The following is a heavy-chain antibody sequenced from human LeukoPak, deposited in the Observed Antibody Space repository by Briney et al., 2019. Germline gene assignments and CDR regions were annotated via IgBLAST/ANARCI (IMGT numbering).Heavy chain of an antibody. J-gene: IGHJ4*02. D-gene: IGHD6-19*01. CDR1: GGSISSYY. CDR3: ARGELDSSGWLRFGY. Sequence: SETLSLTCTVSGGSISSYYWSWIRQPAGKELEWIGRISSSGSTNCNPFLKSRVTMSVDTSKNQFSLKLSSVTAADTAIYYCARGELDSSGWLRFGYWGQGTLVTASS. V-gene: IGHV4-4*07. CDR2: ISSSGST.